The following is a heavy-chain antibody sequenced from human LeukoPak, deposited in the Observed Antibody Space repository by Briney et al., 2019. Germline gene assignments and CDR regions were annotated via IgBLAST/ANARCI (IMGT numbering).Heavy chain of an antibody. V-gene: IGHV3-33*06. J-gene: IGHJ5*02. CDR2: IWFDGSNE. CDR3: ANSFHCSGGSCYFQWFDP. D-gene: IGHD2-15*01. CDR1: GFNFSYYA. Sequence: PGGSLRLSCTASGFNFSYYAMHWVRQAPGKGLAWVALIWFDGSNEYYEDSVKGRFTISRDNSKNTLYLQMNSLRAEDTAVYYCANSFHCSGGSCYFQWFDPWGQGTLVTVSS.